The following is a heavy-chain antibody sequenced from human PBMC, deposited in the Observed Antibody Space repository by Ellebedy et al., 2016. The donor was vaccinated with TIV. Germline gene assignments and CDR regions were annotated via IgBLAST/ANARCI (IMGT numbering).Heavy chain of an antibody. D-gene: IGHD3-10*01. CDR2: IKSRADGGKT. J-gene: IGHJ6*02. CDR3: NNFMVRGDYYYGMDI. V-gene: IGHV3-15*01. Sequence: GGSLRLSCEVSGFTFSYAWMSWVRQAPGKGLEWVGRIKSRADGGKTDYAAPVKGRFTISRDDSKNTLFLQMNSLTTEDTAVYYCNNFMVRGDYYYGMDIWGQGTTVTVSS. CDR1: GFTFSYAW.